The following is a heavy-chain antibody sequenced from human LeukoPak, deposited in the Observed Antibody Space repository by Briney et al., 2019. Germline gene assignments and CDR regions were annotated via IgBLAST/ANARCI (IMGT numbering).Heavy chain of an antibody. CDR1: GFTFSTYW. J-gene: IGHJ4*02. CDR2: IKHDGSGK. Sequence: GGSLRLSCAASGFTFSTYWTTWVRQAPGKGLECVANIKHDGSGKEYVDSVKGRFTISRDNAKNSVYLEMSSLRAEDTAVYYCAKWRWRQSEYEDWGQGTLVTVSS. V-gene: IGHV3-7*01. D-gene: IGHD5-24*01. CDR3: AKWRWRQSEYED.